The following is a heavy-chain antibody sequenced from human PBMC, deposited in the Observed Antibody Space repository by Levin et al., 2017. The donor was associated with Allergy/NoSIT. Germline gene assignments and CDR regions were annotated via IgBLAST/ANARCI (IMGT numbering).Heavy chain of an antibody. J-gene: IGHJ3*02. CDR1: GYSFTSYW. D-gene: IGHD4-17*01. CDR2: IYPGDSDT. CDR3: ARLWPYGDYSIQNAFDI. V-gene: IGHV5-51*01. Sequence: GESLKISCKGSGYSFTSYWIGWVRQMPGKGLEWMGIIYPGDSDTRYSPSFQGQVTISADKSISTAYLQWSSLKASDTAMYYCARLWPYGDYSIQNAFDIWGQGTMVTVSS.